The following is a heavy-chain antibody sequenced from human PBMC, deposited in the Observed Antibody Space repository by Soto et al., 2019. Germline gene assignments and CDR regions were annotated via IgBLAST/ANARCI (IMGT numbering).Heavy chain of an antibody. CDR3: ARKVLGSTSRPDGWYCDL. CDR1: GFTFINYA. V-gene: IGHV3-23*01. D-gene: IGHD2-2*01. Sequence: EVQLLESGGGLVQPGGSLRLSCVGSGFTFINYAMNWVRQTPGKGLEWVSGISGGGDRTFDADSVKGRFTISRDNSKNTVKLQMNSLRADDTAVYYCARKVLGSTSRPDGWYCDLWGRGTRVTVSS. J-gene: IGHJ2*01. CDR2: ISGGGDRT.